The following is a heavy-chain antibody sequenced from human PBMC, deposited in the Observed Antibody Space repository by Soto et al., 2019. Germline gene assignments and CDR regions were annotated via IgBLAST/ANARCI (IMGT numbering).Heavy chain of an antibody. J-gene: IGHJ6*02. CDR2: IYHSGST. D-gene: IGHD3-10*02. CDR1: GGSISSSNW. Sequence: QVQLQESGPGLVKPSGTLSLTCAVSGGSISSSNWWSWVRQPPGKGLEWIGEIYHSGSTNYNPSLKSRVAIAVDKSKNQFSLKLSSVTAADTAVYYCASVRGGYYYAMDVWGQGTTVTVSS. V-gene: IGHV4-4*02. CDR3: ASVRGGYYYAMDV.